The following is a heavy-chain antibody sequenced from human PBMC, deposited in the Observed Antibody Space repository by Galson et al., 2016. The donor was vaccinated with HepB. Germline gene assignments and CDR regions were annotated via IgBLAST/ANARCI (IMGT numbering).Heavy chain of an antibody. CDR3: AREGSGGFDY. J-gene: IGHJ4*02. CDR2: IKQDGSEK. D-gene: IGHD4-23*01. CDR1: GFTFSSYW. V-gene: IGHV3-7*01. Sequence: SLRLSCAASGFTFSSYWMSWVRQAPGKGLEWVANIKQDGSEKSYVDSVKGRFTIPRDNAKNSLYLQMNSLRVEDTAVYYCAREGSGGFDYWGQGTLVTVSS.